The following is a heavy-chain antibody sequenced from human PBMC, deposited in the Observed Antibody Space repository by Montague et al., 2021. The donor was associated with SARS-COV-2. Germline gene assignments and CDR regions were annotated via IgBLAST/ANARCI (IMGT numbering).Heavy chain of an antibody. D-gene: IGHD7-27*01. CDR3: ASASSTWGRGWYFEL. CDR2: IYYSGNT. J-gene: IGHJ2*01. CDR1: GGSISTYY. V-gene: IGHV4-59*01. Sequence: SETLSLTCTVSGGSISTYYWSWIRQPPGKGLEWIGYIYYSGNTQCNPSLNSRVTISVDASKSQFSLKLTSVTAADTAVYYCASASSTWGRGWYFELWGPGTLVTVSS.